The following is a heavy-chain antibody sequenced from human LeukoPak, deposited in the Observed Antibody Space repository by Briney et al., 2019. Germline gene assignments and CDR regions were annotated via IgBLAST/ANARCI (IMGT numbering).Heavy chain of an antibody. CDR2: ISPTGNTT. V-gene: IGHV3-74*01. J-gene: IGHJ4*02. CDR3: ARGPNSNWSGLDF. Sequence: GGSLRLSCTASGFSFSGHWMHWARQLPGKGLVWVSRISPTGNTTSYADSVKGRFTVSRDNAKNTLYLQVNNLRAEDTAVYYCARGPNSNWSGLDFWGQGTLLTVSS. D-gene: IGHD6-6*01. CDR1: GFSFSGHW.